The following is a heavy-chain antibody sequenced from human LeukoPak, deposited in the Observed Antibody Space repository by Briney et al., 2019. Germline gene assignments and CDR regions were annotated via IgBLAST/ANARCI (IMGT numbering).Heavy chain of an antibody. V-gene: IGHV1-8*01. J-gene: IGHJ6*02. CDR1: GYTFTSYD. D-gene: IGHD2-2*01. CDR3: ARYPQYQLFSNWAFYYYGMDV. CDR2: TNPNSGNT. Sequence: GASVTVSFTASGYTFTSYDINWVRQATGQGLEWMGWTNPNSGNTGYAQKFQGRVTMTRNTSISTAYMELSSLRSEDTAVYYCARYPQYQLFSNWAFYYYGMDVWGQGTTVTVSS.